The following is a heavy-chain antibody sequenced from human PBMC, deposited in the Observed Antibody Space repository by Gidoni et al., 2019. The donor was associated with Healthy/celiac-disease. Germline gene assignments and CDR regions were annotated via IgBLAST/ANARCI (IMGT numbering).Heavy chain of an antibody. CDR3: VKGRSRRTDWYFDL. CDR2: ISGSGGST. J-gene: IGHJ2*01. CDR1: GFTFRSYA. V-gene: IGHV3-23*01. Sequence: EVQLLESGGGLVQPGGSLRLSCAASGFTFRSYAMSWVRQAPGKGLEWVSAISGSGGSTYYADSVKGRFTISRDNSKNTLYLQMNSLRAEDTAVYYCVKGRSRRTDWYFDLWGRGTLVTVSS. D-gene: IGHD1-26*01.